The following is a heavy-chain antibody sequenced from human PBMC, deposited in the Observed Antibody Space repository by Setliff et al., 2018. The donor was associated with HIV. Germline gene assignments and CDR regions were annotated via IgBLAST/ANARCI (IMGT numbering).Heavy chain of an antibody. CDR3: ARDWNYLVDV. D-gene: IGHD3-10*01. J-gene: IGHJ6*04. V-gene: IGHV1-18*01. Sequence: ASVKVSCKASGYTFTSYGVTWVRQAPGQGLEWMGWINANSGHTNYAQKFQDRVTITADTSSTTAYMELSSLRSDDTAVYYCARDWNYLVDVWGKGTTVTVSS. CDR2: INANSGHT. CDR1: GYTFTSYG.